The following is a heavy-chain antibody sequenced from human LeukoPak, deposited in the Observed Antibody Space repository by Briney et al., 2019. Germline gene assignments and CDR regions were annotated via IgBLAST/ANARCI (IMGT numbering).Heavy chain of an antibody. CDR1: GGSISSRSYY. CDR2: IYYSGST. D-gene: IGHD4-17*01. CDR3: ARDRRNDYGDYVGVYFDY. V-gene: IGHV4-39*07. J-gene: IGHJ4*02. Sequence: SETLSLTCTVSGGSISSRSYYWGWIRQPPGKGLEWIGSIYYSGSTYYNPSLKSRVTISVDTSKNQFSLKLSSVTAADTAVYYCARDRRNDYGDYVGVYFDYWGQGTLVTVSP.